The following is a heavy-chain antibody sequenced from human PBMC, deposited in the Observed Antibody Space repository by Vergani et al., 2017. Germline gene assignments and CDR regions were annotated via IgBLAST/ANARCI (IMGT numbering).Heavy chain of an antibody. J-gene: IGHJ4*02. CDR3: ARDGLNTIAVAGT. V-gene: IGHV4-39*07. CDR2: IYYSGST. CDR1: GGSISSSSYY. D-gene: IGHD6-19*01. Sequence: QLQLPESGPGLVKPSETLSLTCTVSGGSISSSSYYWGWIRQPPGKGLEWIGSIYYSGSTYYNPSLKSRVTISVDTSKNQFSLKLSSVTAADTAVYYCARDGLNTIAVAGTWGQGTLVTVSS.